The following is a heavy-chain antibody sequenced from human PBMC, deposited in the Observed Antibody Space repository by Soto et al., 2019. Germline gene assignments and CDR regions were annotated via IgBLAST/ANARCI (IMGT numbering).Heavy chain of an antibody. V-gene: IGHV3-30*18. CDR2: ISYDGSNK. J-gene: IGHJ4*02. D-gene: IGHD3-22*01. Sequence: QVQLVESGGGVVQPGRSLRLSCAASGFTFSSYGMHWVRQAPGKGLEWVAVISYDGSNKYYADSVKGRFTISRDNSKNTLYLQMNSLRAEDTAVYYCAKDVLSSGYYPIFDYWGQGTLVTVSS. CDR1: GFTFSSYG. CDR3: AKDVLSSGYYPIFDY.